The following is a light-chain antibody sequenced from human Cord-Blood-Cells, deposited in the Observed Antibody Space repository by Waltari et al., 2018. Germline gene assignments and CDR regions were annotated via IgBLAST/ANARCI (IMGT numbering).Light chain of an antibody. V-gene: IGLV1-40*01. CDR1: SSNLWAVHD. CDR3: QSYDSSLSGYV. J-gene: IGLJ1*01. Sequence: QSVLTHPPTVSWAPGQMVTTSCTRSSSNLWAVHDLHWYQPLPATAPKLLIYGNTKRPSGVPDRFSGSNSGPSASLAITALQAEDEADYYCQSYDSSLSGYVLGTGTKVTVL. CDR2: GNT.